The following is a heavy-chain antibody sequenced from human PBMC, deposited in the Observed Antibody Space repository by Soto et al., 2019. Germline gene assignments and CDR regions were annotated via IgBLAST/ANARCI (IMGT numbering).Heavy chain of an antibody. CDR2: IWYDGSNK. Sequence: GGSLRLSCAASGFTFSSYGMHGVRQAPGKGLEWVAVIWYDGSNKYYADSVKGRFTISRDNSKNTLYLQMNSPTADDTAVYYCASENTGYSYGDFDYWGQVTLVTVSS. D-gene: IGHD5-18*01. CDR1: GFTFSSYG. CDR3: ASENTGYSYGDFDY. J-gene: IGHJ4*02. V-gene: IGHV3-33*01.